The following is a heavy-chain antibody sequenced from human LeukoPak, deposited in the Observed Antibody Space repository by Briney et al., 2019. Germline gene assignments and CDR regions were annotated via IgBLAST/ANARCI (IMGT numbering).Heavy chain of an antibody. J-gene: IGHJ3*02. CDR1: GFTVSSNY. Sequence: PGGSLRLSCAASGFTVSSNYMSWVRQAPGKGLEWVSVIYSGGSTYYADSVKGRFTISRDNSKNTLYLQMNSLRAEDTAVYYCARDQTVPPGDAFDIRGQGTMVTVSS. V-gene: IGHV3-53*01. D-gene: IGHD4-17*01. CDR2: IYSGGST. CDR3: ARDQTVPPGDAFDI.